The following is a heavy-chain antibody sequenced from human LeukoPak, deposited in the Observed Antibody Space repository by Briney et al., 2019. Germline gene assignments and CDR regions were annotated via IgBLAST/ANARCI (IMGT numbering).Heavy chain of an antibody. CDR2: IRQGGSEK. D-gene: IGHD2-15*01. V-gene: IGHV3-7*03. CDR1: GFSFSNYA. CDR3: ARDFGLRCSGGTCYSVYYYGMDV. J-gene: IGHJ6*04. Sequence: GGSLRLSCSASGFSFSNYAMYWVRQAPGKGLEWVANIRQGGSEKYYVDSVKGRFTISRDNAKNSLYLQMNSLRAEDTAVYYCARDFGLRCSGGTCYSVYYYGMDVWGKGTTVTVSS.